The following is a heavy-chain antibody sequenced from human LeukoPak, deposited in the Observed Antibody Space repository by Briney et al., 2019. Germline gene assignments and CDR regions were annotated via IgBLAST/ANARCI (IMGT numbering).Heavy chain of an antibody. CDR2: INPSVGIP. J-gene: IGHJ3*01. CDR1: GYTFTNYC. Sequence: ASVKVSCKASGYTFTNYCMHWVRQAPGQGLEWMGIINPSVGIPIYAQTFQGRLTMTTDTSTSTVYMELSTLRSDDTAVYFCAKDPRNILTGDYDAFDVWGQGTMVTVSS. V-gene: IGHV1-46*01. CDR3: AKDPRNILTGDYDAFDV. D-gene: IGHD3-9*01.